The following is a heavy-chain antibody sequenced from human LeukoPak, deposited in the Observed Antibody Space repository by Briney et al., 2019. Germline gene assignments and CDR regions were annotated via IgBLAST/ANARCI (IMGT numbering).Heavy chain of an antibody. D-gene: IGHD3-22*01. CDR3: AKPPYYYDSSGYYGPFDY. CDR2: ISGSGGST. J-gene: IGHJ4*02. CDR1: GFTFSSYA. Sequence: GGSLRLSCAASGFTFSSYAMSWVRQAPGKGLEWVSAISGSGGSTYYADSVKGRFTISRDNSKNTLYLQMNSLRAEGTAVYYCAKPPYYYDSSGYYGPFDYWGQGTLVTVSS. V-gene: IGHV3-23*01.